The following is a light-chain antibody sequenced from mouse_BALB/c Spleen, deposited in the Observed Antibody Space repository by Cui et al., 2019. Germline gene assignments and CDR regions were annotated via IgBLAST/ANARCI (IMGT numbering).Light chain of an antibody. CDR3: HQWSSYPYT. J-gene: IGKJ2*01. V-gene: IGKV4-79*01. CDR2: STS. Sequence: HIVLTQSPATMSESPGEKVTLTCSASSSVSSSYLYWYQQKPGSSPKLWIYSTSNLASGVPARFSGSGSGTSYSLTISSMEAEDAASYFCHQWSSYPYTFGGGTKLEIK. CDR1: SSVSSSY.